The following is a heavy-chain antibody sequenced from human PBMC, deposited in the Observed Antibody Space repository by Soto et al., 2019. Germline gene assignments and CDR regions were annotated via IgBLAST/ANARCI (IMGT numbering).Heavy chain of an antibody. Sequence: ASVNVSCKASGGTFSSYAISWVRQAPGQGLEWMGGIIPIFGTANYAQKFQGRVTITADESTSTAYMELSSLRSEDRAVYYCARFCGGDCYSVAFDIWGQGTMVTVS. CDR1: GGTFSSYA. D-gene: IGHD2-21*02. CDR2: IIPIFGTA. CDR3: ARFCGGDCYSVAFDI. J-gene: IGHJ3*02. V-gene: IGHV1-69*13.